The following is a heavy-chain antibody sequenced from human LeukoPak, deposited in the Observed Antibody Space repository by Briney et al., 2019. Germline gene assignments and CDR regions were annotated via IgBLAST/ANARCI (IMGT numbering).Heavy chain of an antibody. D-gene: IGHD2-21*01. Sequence: SVNVSCKASGGTFSSYTISWVRQAPGQGLEWMGRIIPILGIANCAQKFQGRVTITADKSTSTAYVELSSLRSEDTAVYYCARDPIVVVKNQPYYFDYWGQGTLVTVSS. J-gene: IGHJ4*02. V-gene: IGHV1-69*04. CDR2: IIPILGIA. CDR1: GGTFSSYT. CDR3: ARDPIVVVKNQPYYFDY.